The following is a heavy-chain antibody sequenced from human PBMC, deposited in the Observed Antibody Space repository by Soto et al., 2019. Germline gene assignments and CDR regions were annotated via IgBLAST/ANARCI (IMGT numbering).Heavy chain of an antibody. D-gene: IGHD3-3*01. CDR2: VNPNSGNT. CDR3: AREAPLRAPSYYDFWSGYYSDPRWFDP. V-gene: IGHV1-8*01. J-gene: IGHJ5*02. CDR1: GYTFTSYD. Sequence: GASVKVSCKASGYTFTSYDINWVRQATGQGLEWMGWVNPNSGNTGYAQKFQGRVTMTRNTSISTAYMELSSLRSEDTAVYYCAREAPLRAPSYYDFWSGYYSDPRWFDPWGQGTLVTVSS.